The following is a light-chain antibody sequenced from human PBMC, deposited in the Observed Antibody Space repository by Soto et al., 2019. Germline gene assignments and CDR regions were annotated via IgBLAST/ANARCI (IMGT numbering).Light chain of an antibody. CDR1: NSDVGGYNY. V-gene: IGLV2-11*01. CDR2: DVS. J-gene: IGLJ1*01. Sequence: QSVLTQPRSVSGSPGLSVTISCTGTNSDVGGYNYVSWYQQHPGKAPKLMIYDVSKRPSGVPDRFSGSKSGNTASLTISRLRAEDEADYYCCSYAGSYVFGTGTKVTVL. CDR3: CSYAGSYV.